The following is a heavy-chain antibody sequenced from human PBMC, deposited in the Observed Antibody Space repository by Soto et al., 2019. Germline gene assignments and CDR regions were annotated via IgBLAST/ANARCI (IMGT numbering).Heavy chain of an antibody. CDR3: ARDSGYRAEYYYGMDV. CDR2: IYYSGST. V-gene: IGHV4-31*03. D-gene: IGHD3-10*01. J-gene: IGHJ6*02. Sequence: KTSETLSLTCTVSGGSISSGGYYWSWIRQHPGKGLEWIGYIYYSGSTYYNPSLKSRVTISVDTSKNQFSLKLSSVTAADTAVYYCARDSGYRAEYYYGMDVWGQGTTVTVSS. CDR1: GGSISSGGYY.